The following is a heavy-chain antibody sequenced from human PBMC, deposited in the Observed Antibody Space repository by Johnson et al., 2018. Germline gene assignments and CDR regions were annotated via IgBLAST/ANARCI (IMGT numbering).Heavy chain of an antibody. D-gene: IGHD3-22*01. J-gene: IGHJ3*02. V-gene: IGHV3-21*01. CDR2: ISSSSTYI. CDR3: ARVEGNYDESSGYPFDAFDI. Sequence: VQLVQSGGGLVKPGGSLRLSCAASGFTFSSYSMNWVRQAPGKGLEWVSSISSSSTYIYYTDSVKGRFALSRDNAQNSLYLQMNSLRAEDTAVYYCARVEGNYDESSGYPFDAFDIWGQGTTVTVSS. CDR1: GFTFSSYS.